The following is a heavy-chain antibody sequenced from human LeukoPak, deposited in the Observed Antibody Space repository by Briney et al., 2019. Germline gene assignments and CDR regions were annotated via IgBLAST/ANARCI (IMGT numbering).Heavy chain of an antibody. V-gene: IGHV3-7*01. CDR1: GFTFSSYW. J-gene: IGHJ4*02. CDR2: IKQDGSEK. D-gene: IGHD3-3*01. Sequence: TGGSLRLSCAASGFTFSSYWMSWVRQAPGKGLEWVANIKQDGSEKYYVDSVKGRFTISRDNAKNSLYLQMNSLRAEDTAVYYCARDATWDYDFWSGPYYFDYWGQGTLVTVS. CDR3: ARDATWDYDFWSGPYYFDY.